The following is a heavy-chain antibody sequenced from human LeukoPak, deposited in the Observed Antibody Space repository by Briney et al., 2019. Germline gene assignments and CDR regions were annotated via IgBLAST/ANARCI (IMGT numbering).Heavy chain of an antibody. D-gene: IGHD5-12*01. CDR2: IYTSGST. CDR1: GGSISSYY. Sequence: SETLSLACTVSGGSISSYYWSWIRQPAGKGLEWIGRIYTSGSTNYNPSLKSRVAMSVDTSKNQFSLKLSSVTAADTAVYYCARELSSSGYPYYFDYWGQGTLVTVSS. J-gene: IGHJ4*02. V-gene: IGHV4-4*07. CDR3: ARELSSSGYPYYFDY.